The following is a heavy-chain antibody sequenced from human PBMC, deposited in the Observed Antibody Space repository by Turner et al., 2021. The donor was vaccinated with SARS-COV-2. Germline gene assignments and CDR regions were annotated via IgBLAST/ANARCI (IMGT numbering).Heavy chain of an antibody. D-gene: IGHD3-9*01. CDR3: AHGAGWLSDY. J-gene: IGHJ4*02. CDR2: IYWDDDR. V-gene: IGHV2-5*02. CDR1: GFSLSSSAVG. Sequence: ITLKASVSTLVKPTQTLTLPCAFSGFSLSSSAVGVGWIRQPPGKALEWLGLIYWDDDRRYRPDMNNRVNITKDTSRNQVVVTMTYMYPVDTATYCCAHGAGWLSDYWGQGTLVTVSS.